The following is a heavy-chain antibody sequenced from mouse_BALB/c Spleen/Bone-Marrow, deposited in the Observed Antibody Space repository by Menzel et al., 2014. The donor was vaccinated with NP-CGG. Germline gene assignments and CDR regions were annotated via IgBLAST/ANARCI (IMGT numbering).Heavy chain of an antibody. Sequence: EVQVVESGGGLVQPGGSLKLSCATSGFTFSDYYMYWVRQTPEKRLEWVAYISNGGGSTYYPDTVKGRFTISRDNAKNTLYLQMSRLKSEDTAMYYCARRRSLYYAMDYWGQGTSVTAAS. D-gene: IGHD1-1*01. CDR3: ARRRSLYYAMDY. J-gene: IGHJ4*01. CDR1: GFTFSDYY. CDR2: ISNGGGST. V-gene: IGHV5-12*02.